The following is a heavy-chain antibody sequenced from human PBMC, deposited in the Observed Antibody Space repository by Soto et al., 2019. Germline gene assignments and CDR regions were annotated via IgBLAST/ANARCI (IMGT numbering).Heavy chain of an antibody. D-gene: IGHD6-19*01. V-gene: IGHV3-9*01. CDR1: GFTFDDYA. Sequence: GGSLRLSCAASGFTFDDYAMHWVRQAPGKGLEWVSGISWNSGSIGYADSVKGRFTISRDNSKNTLYLQMNSLRAEDTAVYYCAKDPSGGGWYSVDAFDIWGQGTMVTVSS. CDR2: ISWNSGSI. CDR3: AKDPSGGGWYSVDAFDI. J-gene: IGHJ3*02.